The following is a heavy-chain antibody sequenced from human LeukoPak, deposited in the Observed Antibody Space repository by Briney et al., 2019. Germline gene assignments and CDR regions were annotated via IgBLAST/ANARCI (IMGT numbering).Heavy chain of an antibody. CDR2: INHSGST. J-gene: IGHJ6*03. CDR3: ARFGRIAAAGTGYYYYMDV. D-gene: IGHD6-13*01. CDR1: GGSFSGYY. Sequence: PSETLSLTCAVYGGSFSGYYWSWIRQPPGKGLEWIGEINHSGSTNYNPSLKSRVTISVDTSKNQFSLKLSSVTAADTAVYYCARFGRIAAAGTGYYYYMDVWGKETTVTVSS. V-gene: IGHV4-34*01.